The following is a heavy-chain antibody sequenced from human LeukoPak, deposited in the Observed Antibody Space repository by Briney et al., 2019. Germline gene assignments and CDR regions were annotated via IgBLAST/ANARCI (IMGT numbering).Heavy chain of an antibody. CDR3: AKMIKGFWSGYLNWFDP. D-gene: IGHD3-3*01. Sequence: PGGSLRLSCAASGFTFSSYWMHWVRQAPGKGLVWVSRINSDGSSTSYADSVKGRFTISRDNSKNTLYLQMNSLRAEDTAVYYCAKMIKGFWSGYLNWFDPWGQGTLVTVSS. CDR1: GFTFSSYW. J-gene: IGHJ5*02. V-gene: IGHV3-74*01. CDR2: INSDGSST.